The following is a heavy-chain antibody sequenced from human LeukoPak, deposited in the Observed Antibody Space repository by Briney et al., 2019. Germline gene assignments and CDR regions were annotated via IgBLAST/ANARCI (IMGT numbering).Heavy chain of an antibody. CDR3: ARAEYGSGSYRPSEYYFDY. CDR1: GYTFTGYY. Sequence: GASVKVSCKASGYTFTGYYMHWVRQAPGQGLEWMGWINPNSGGTNYAQKFQGRVTMTRDTSISTAYMELSRLRSDDTAVYYCARAEYGSGSYRPSEYYFDYWGQGTLVTVSS. CDR2: INPNSGGT. D-gene: IGHD3-10*01. J-gene: IGHJ4*02. V-gene: IGHV1-2*02.